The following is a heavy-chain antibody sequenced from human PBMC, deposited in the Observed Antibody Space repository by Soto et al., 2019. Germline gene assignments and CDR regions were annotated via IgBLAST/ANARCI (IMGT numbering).Heavy chain of an antibody. V-gene: IGHV1-46*01. J-gene: IGHJ6*02. Sequence: ASVKVSCKSSGYTFINYYVHWVRQAPGQGLEWMGMINPSGGRTTYPQKFQGRVTMTGDTSTSTVYVELSSLRSDDTAVFYCAREKASTSLLTHYYYAMDVWGQGTTVTAP. CDR3: AREKASTSLLTHYYYAMDV. CDR2: INPSGGRT. CDR1: GYTFINYY.